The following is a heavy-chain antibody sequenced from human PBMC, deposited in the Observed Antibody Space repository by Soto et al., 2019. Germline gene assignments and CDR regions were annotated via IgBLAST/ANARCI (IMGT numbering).Heavy chain of an antibody. CDR3: ARGNPLGYYGMDV. Sequence: PSETLSLTCTVSGGSISSGDYYWSWIRQPPGKGLEWIGYIYYSGSTYYNPSLKSRVTISVDTSKNQFSLKLSSVTAADTAVYYCARGNPLGYYGMDVCGQGTTVTVSS. CDR2: IYYSGST. D-gene: IGHD7-27*01. J-gene: IGHJ6*02. CDR1: GGSISSGDYY. V-gene: IGHV4-30-4*01.